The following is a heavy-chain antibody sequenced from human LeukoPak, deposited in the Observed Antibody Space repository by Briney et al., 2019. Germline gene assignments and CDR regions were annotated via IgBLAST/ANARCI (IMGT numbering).Heavy chain of an antibody. V-gene: IGHV4-39*07. CDR3: ARDDPRGFGELSGGNWFDP. CDR1: GGSISSSSYY. Sequence: SETLSLTCTVSGGSISSSSYYWGWIRQPPGKGLEWIGSIYYSGSTYYNPSLKSRVTISVDTSKNQFSLKLSSVTAADTAVYYCARDDPRGFGELSGGNWFDPWGQGTLVTVSS. J-gene: IGHJ5*02. D-gene: IGHD3-10*01. CDR2: IYYSGST.